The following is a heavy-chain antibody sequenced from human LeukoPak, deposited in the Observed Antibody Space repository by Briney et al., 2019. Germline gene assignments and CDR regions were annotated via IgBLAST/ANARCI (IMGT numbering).Heavy chain of an antibody. J-gene: IGHJ4*02. CDR3: AKGARSASGSYPDY. CDR2: ISGSGGST. Sequence: SGGSLRLSCAASGFTFSSYAMSWVRQAPGKGLEWVSAISGSGGSTYYADSVKGRFTISRDNSKNTLYLQMNSLRAEDTAVYYCAKGARSASGSYPDYWGQGTLVTVSS. D-gene: IGHD1-26*01. V-gene: IGHV3-23*01. CDR1: GFTFSSYA.